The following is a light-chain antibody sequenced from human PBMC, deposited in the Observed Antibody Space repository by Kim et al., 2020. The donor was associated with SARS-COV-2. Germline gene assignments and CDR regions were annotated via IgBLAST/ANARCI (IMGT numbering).Light chain of an antibody. V-gene: IGKV3-15*01. CDR1: QTINNN. Sequence: VSPGERATLSCRASQTINNNLAWYQQKPGQAPRLLTYGASTRAAGIPGRFSGGGFGTEFNLTISSLQCEDFAVYYCQQYDKWPRTFGGGTKVDIK. J-gene: IGKJ4*01. CDR2: GAS. CDR3: QQYDKWPRT.